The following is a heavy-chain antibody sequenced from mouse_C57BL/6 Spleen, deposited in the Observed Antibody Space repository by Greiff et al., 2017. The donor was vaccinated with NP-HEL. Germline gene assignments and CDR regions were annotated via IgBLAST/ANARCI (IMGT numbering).Heavy chain of an antibody. J-gene: IGHJ2*01. V-gene: IGHV1-76*01. CDR3: AREENWAFY. CDR2: IYPGSGNT. CDR1: GYTFTDYY. Sequence: QVQLQQSGAELVRPGASVKLSCKASGYTFTDYYINWVKQRPGQGLEWIARIYPGSGNTYYNEKFKGKATLTAEKSSSTAYMQLSSLTSEDAAVYFCAREENWAFYWGQGTTLTVSS. D-gene: IGHD4-1*01.